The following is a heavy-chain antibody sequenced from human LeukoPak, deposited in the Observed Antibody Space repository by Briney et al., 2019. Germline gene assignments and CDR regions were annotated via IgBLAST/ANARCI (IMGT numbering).Heavy chain of an antibody. D-gene: IGHD2-15*01. CDR2: ISGSGSGGST. V-gene: IGHV3-23*01. CDR3: AKAPVGSCSGTFCYPLDL. CDR1: GFTFSSSA. J-gene: IGHJ5*02. Sequence: QSGGSLRLSCAASGFTFSSSAMSWVRQAPGKGLEWVSNISGSGSGGSTYYADSVKGRFTISRDNSRNTLYLQMNSLRAEDTAVYHCAKAPVGSCSGTFCYPLDLWGQGTLVTVSS.